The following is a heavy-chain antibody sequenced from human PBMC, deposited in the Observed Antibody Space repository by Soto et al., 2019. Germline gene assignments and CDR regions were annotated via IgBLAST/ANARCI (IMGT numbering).Heavy chain of an antibody. Sequence: PGGSLRLSCVASGFRFRSYAMLWVRQAPGKGLEYVSAITSNGGNTDYASSVKGRFTISRDNSKNTLYLQMGSLRAEDMAVYYCARRIPFGYGMDVWGQGTTVTVSS. CDR1: GFRFRSYA. CDR2: ITSNGGNT. V-gene: IGHV3-64*01. J-gene: IGHJ6*02. CDR3: ARRIPFGYGMDV. D-gene: IGHD2-21*01.